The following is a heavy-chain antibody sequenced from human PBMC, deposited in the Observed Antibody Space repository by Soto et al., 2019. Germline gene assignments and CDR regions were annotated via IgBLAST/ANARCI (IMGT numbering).Heavy chain of an antibody. V-gene: IGHV4-59*01. CDR2: IYYSGST. Sequence: PSETLSLTCTVSGGSISSYYWSWIRQPPGKGLEWIGYIYYSGSTNYNPSLKSRVTISVDTSKNQFSLKLSSVTAADTAVYYCARAPVLDYGDYGRAYYYYGMDVWGQGTTVTVS. CDR1: GGSISSYY. CDR3: ARAPVLDYGDYGRAYYYYGMDV. D-gene: IGHD4-17*01. J-gene: IGHJ6*02.